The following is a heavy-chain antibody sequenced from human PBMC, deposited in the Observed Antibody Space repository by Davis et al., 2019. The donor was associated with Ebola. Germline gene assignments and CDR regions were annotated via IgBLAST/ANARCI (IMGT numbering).Heavy chain of an antibody. CDR1: GFTFSTYG. V-gene: IGHV3-30*19. CDR2: ISYDGSNK. CDR3: ASWDLRGHSSGNYYYYYGMDV. J-gene: IGHJ6*02. D-gene: IGHD6-19*01. Sequence: GGSLRLSCAASGFTFSTYGMHWVRQAPGKGLEWVAVISYDGSNKYYADSVKGRFTISRDNSKNTLYLQMNSLRAEDTAVYYCASWDLRGHSSGNYYYYYGMDVWGQGTTVTVSS.